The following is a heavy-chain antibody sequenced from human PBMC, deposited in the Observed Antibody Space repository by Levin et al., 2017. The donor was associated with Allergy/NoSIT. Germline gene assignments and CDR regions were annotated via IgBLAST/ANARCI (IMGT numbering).Heavy chain of an antibody. Sequence: GGSLRLSCGASGFTFSDYDMSWIRQAPGKGLEWVSYSSSSGGTIYYADSVKGRFTMSGDIARKSVFLQMNSLTAEDTAIYFCAREVVGWIQSEYIDLWGQGTLVTVSS. CDR3: AREVVGWIQSEYIDL. V-gene: IGHV3-11*01. CDR2: SSSSGGTI. CDR1: GFTFSDYD. D-gene: IGHD5-24*01. J-gene: IGHJ4*02.